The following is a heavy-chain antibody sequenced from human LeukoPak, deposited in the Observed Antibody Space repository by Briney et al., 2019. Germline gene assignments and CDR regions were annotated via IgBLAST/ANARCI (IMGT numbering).Heavy chain of an antibody. CDR2: IVGGAGGT. V-gene: IGHV3-23*01. Sequence: GGSLRLSCAASGFTFSSHGMSWVRQAPGKGLEWVSGIVGGAGGTYYADSVKGRFTISRDNSKNTLYLQMNSLRAEDTAVYYCARDEGVIKPYYFDYWGQGTLVTVSS. J-gene: IGHJ4*02. CDR1: GFTFSSHG. D-gene: IGHD2-21*01. CDR3: ARDEGVIKPYYFDY.